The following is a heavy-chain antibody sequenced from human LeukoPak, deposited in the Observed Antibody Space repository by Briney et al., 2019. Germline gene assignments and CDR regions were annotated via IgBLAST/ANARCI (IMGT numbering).Heavy chain of an antibody. CDR3: ARSNNIVGATYFDY. J-gene: IGHJ4*02. CDR1: GFTFSTYA. Sequence: GGSLRLSCAASGFTFSTYAMHWVRQAPGKGLEYISSISSDGGSTYYADSVKGRFIISRDNSKNTLYLQMGRLRAEDMAVYYCARSNNIVGATYFDYWGQGTLVTVSS. V-gene: IGHV3-64*02. CDR2: ISSDGGST. D-gene: IGHD1-26*01.